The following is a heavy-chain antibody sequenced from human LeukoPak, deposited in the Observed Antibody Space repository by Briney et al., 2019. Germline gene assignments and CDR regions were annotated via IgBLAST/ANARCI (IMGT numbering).Heavy chain of an antibody. CDR2: IKQDGSEK. J-gene: IGHJ4*02. V-gene: IGHV3-7*01. D-gene: IGHD1-26*01. CDR1: GFTFSSDW. CDR3: ARDYSGEY. Sequence: PGGSLRLSCAASGFTFSSDWMSWVREAPGKGLEWVANIKQDGSEKYYVDSAKGRFTISRDNAKNSLYLQMNSLRAEDTAVYYCARDYSGEYWGQGTLVTVSS.